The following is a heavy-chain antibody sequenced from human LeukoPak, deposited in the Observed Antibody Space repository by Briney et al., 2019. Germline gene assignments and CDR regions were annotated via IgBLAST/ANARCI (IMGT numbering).Heavy chain of an antibody. J-gene: IGHJ4*02. D-gene: IGHD6-13*01. CDR3: AKDSKIAAAGTGAPMADY. CDR2: INWNSVSI. V-gene: IGHV3-9*01. Sequence: GGSLRLSCAASGFTFDDYAMHWVRQAPGKGLEWVSGINWNSVSIAYADSVKGRFTISRDNAKNSLYLQMNSLRAEDTAFYYCAKDSKIAAAGTGAPMADYWGQGTLVTASS. CDR1: GFTFDDYA.